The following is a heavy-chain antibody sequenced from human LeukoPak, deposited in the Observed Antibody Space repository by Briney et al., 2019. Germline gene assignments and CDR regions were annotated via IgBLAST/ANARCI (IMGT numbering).Heavy chain of an antibody. CDR2: ISGSGGST. J-gene: IGHJ6*02. CDR1: GFTFSSYA. Sequence: GGSLRLSCAASGFTFSSYAMSWVRQAPGKGLEWVSAISGSGGSTYYADSVKGRFTISRDNSKNTLYLQMNSLRAEDTAVYYCAKDTGGGILTAYYYYGMDVWGQGTTVTVSS. CDR3: AKDTGGGILTAYYYYGMDV. V-gene: IGHV3-23*01. D-gene: IGHD3-9*01.